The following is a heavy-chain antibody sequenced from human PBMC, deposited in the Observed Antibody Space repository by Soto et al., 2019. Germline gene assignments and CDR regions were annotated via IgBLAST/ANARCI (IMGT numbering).Heavy chain of an antibody. CDR2: ISSSSSYI. CDR1: GFTFSSYS. CDR3: ARDCTVTRVYYYGMDV. J-gene: IGHJ6*02. Sequence: EVQLVESGGGLVKPGGSLRLSCAASGFTFSSYSMNWVRQAPGKGLEWVSSISSSSSYIYYADSVKGRFTISRDNAKNSLYLKMNSLRAEDTAVYYCARDCTVTRVYYYGMDVWGQGTTFTVSS. V-gene: IGHV3-21*01. D-gene: IGHD4-4*01.